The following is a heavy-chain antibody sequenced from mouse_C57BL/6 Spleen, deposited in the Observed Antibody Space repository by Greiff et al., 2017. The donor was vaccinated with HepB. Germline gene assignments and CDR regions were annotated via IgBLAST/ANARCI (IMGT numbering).Heavy chain of an antibody. J-gene: IGHJ4*01. CDR1: GYAFSSSW. V-gene: IGHV1-82*01. D-gene: IGHD2-5*01. Sequence: VQLQQSGPELVKPGASVKISCKASGYAFSSSWMNWVKQRPGKGLEWIGRIYPGDGDTNYNGKFKGKATLTADKSSSTAYMQLSSLTSEDSAVYFCARSGYSNYGYAMDYWGQGTSVTVSS. CDR2: IYPGDGDT. CDR3: ARSGYSNYGYAMDY.